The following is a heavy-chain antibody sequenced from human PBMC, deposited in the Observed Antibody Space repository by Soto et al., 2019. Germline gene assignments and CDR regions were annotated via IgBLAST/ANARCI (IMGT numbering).Heavy chain of an antibody. CDR2: ISAYNGNT. V-gene: IGHV1-18*01. J-gene: IGHJ6*03. CDR1: GYSFTNYG. CDR3: ARDRGVAPPVAGNTHYYYYMDV. Sequence: QDQLVQSGVEVKKPGASVKVSCKASGYSFTNYGITWVRQAPGQGFEWMGWISAYNGNTNYAQKFLGRVTRTTDASTSTAYLDLRSLRSDDTAVYYCARDRGVAPPVAGNTHYYYYMDVWGKGTTVTVSS. D-gene: IGHD6-19*01.